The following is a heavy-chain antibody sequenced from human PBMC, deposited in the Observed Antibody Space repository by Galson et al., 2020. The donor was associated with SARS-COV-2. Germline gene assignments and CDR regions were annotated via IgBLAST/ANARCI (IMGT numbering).Heavy chain of an antibody. D-gene: IGHD4-17*01. V-gene: IGHV4-59*01. CDR1: AGPLSSYY. J-gene: IGHJ6*02. CDR2: ISYSGSA. Sequence: KPSETQSLSCSVSAGPLSSYYWSWIRQPPAKGLEWTGYISYSGSANYNPSLRSRVTISVDLSKNQFSLKVTPVTAADTAVYYCARDPAPLYGDNYYYGMDVWGRGTTVTVSS. CDR3: ARDPAPLYGDNYYYGMDV.